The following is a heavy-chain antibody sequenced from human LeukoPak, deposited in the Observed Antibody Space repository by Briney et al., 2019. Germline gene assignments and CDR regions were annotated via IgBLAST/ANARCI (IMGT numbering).Heavy chain of an antibody. CDR2: INPNSGGT. V-gene: IGHV1-2*02. J-gene: IGHJ4*02. Sequence: GASVKVSCKAPGYTFTGYYMHWVRQAPGQGLEWMGWINPNSGGTNYAQKFQGRVTMTRDTSISTAYMELSRLRSDDTAVYYCARGAARGPKRVVDYWGQGTLVTVSS. CDR3: ARGAARGPKRVVDY. CDR1: GYTFTGYY. D-gene: IGHD6-25*01.